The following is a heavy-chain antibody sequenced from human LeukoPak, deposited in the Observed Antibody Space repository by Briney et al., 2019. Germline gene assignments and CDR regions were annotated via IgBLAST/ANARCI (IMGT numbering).Heavy chain of an antibody. CDR3: ARQAAPKYYYDSSGYYREDYFDY. CDR1: GGSLSSYY. J-gene: IGHJ4*02. V-gene: IGHV4-59*08. CDR2: ISYSGST. Sequence: SETLFLTCTVSGGSLSSYYCSSIRQPPGKGIEWVGYISYSGSTIYIPTLKSRVNISVDTSKDQFSLKVSSVTGADTAVYYCARQAAPKYYYDSSGYYREDYFDYWGQGTLVTVSS. D-gene: IGHD3-22*01.